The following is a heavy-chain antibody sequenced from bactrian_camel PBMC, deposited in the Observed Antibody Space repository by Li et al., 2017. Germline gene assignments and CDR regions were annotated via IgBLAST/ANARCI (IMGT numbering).Heavy chain of an antibody. D-gene: IGHD6*01. V-gene: IGHV3S55*01. CDR3: AADYFFGRSPCTWYSMVRLNY. Sequence: QLVESGGGSVQVGGSLRLTCAHSGATAGSVCMGWFRQAPGTEREVVAAIGRDGTISYADSVKGRFTISKDNAKNTLYLQMNSLKPEDTAMYNCAADYFFGRSPCTWYSMVRLNYRGQGTQVTVS. J-gene: IGHJ4*01. CDR2: IGRDGTI. CDR1: GATAGSVC.